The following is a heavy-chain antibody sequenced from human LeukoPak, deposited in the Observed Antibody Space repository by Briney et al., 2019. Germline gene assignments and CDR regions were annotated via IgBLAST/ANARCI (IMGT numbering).Heavy chain of an antibody. D-gene: IGHD3-22*01. CDR3: ASRGHYYDSSGYRVYYFDY. Sequence: GGSLRLSCAASRFTFSSYSMNWVRQAPGKGLEWVSYISSSSSTIYYADSVKGRFTISRDNAKNSLYLQMNSLRDEDTAVYYCASRGHYYDSSGYRVYYFDYWGQGTLVTVSS. J-gene: IGHJ4*02. CDR2: ISSSSSTI. CDR1: RFTFSSYS. V-gene: IGHV3-48*02.